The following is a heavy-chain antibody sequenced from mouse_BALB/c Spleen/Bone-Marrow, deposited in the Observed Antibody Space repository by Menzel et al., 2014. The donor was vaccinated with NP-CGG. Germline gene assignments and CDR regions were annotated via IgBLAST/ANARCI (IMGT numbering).Heavy chain of an antibody. Sequence: LQESGAELVKPGASVKLSCKASGYTFTSYWMHWVKQRPGQGLEWIGEINPSNGRTNYNEKFKTKATLTVDKSSSTAYMQLSSLTSEDSAVYYCARNYGNTDYWGQGTTLTVSS. CDR3: ARNYGNTDY. CDR2: INPSNGRT. D-gene: IGHD2-1*01. CDR1: GYTFTSYW. J-gene: IGHJ2*01. V-gene: IGHV1S81*02.